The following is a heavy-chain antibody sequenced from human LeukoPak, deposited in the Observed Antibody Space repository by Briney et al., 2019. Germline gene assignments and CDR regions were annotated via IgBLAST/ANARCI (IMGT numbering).Heavy chain of an antibody. V-gene: IGHV3-30*18. D-gene: IGHD2-21*02. CDR3: AKDREVTGYYYYYGMDV. J-gene: IGHJ6*02. CDR1: GFTFSSYV. CDR2: ISYDGSNK. Sequence: GGSLRLSCAASGFTFSSYVMHWVRQAPGKGLEWVAVISYDGSNKYYADSVKGRFTISRDNSKNTLYLQMNSLRAEDTAVYYCAKDREVTGYYYYYGMDVWGQGTTVTVSS.